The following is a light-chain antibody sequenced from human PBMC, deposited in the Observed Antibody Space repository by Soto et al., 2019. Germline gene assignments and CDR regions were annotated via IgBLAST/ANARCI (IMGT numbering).Light chain of an antibody. CDR1: RSDVGGYND. Sequence: QSVLTQPASLSGSPGQSITISCTGTRSDVGGYNDVSWYQQHPGKAPKLMIYDVSNRPSGVSNRFSGSKSGNTASLTISGLQAEDEADYYCSSYTSSSTQVFGTGTKVTVL. V-gene: IGLV2-14*01. CDR2: DVS. CDR3: SSYTSSSTQV. J-gene: IGLJ1*01.